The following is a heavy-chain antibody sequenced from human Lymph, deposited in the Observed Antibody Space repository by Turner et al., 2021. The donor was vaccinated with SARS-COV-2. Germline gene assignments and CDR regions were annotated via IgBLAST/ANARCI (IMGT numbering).Heavy chain of an antibody. V-gene: IGHV4-34*01. CDR3: ARVVIAVAGTYSIQVYYYYGMDV. D-gene: IGHD6-19*01. Sequence: QVQLQQWGAGLLKPSETLSLTCAVDGGSFSDYYWSWIRQPPGKGLAGRGEINHSGSTTYNPSLKSRVTISVDTSKNQFSLKLNSVTAADTAVYYCARVVIAVAGTYSIQVYYYYGMDVWGQGTTVTVSS. J-gene: IGHJ6*02. CDR2: INHSGST. CDR1: GGSFSDYY.